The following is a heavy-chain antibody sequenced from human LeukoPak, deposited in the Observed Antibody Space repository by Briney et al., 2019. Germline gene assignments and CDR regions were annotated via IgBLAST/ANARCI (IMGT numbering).Heavy chain of an antibody. CDR2: INHSGST. D-gene: IGHD2-21*02. CDR3: ARGGFYRGGDCYVDY. CDR1: GGSFSPYY. Sequence: SETLSLTCAVYGGSFSPYYWSWIRQPPGRGLEWIGEINHSGSTNYNPSLKSRVTISVDTSKNQFSLKLSSVTAADTAVYYCARGGFYRGGDCYVDYWGQGTLVTVSS. J-gene: IGHJ4*02. V-gene: IGHV4-34*01.